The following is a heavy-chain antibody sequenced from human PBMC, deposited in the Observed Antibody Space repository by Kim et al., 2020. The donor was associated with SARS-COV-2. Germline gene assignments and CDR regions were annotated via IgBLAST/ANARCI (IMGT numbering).Heavy chain of an antibody. CDR2: R. Sequence: RYYAASVKGRFTISRDNAKNSLSLQMNSLRAEDTALYCCTREIGWLHQIDHWGQGTLVIVSS. CDR3: TREIGWLHQIDH. D-gene: IGHD5-12*01. V-gene: IGHV3-48*03. J-gene: IGHJ4*02.